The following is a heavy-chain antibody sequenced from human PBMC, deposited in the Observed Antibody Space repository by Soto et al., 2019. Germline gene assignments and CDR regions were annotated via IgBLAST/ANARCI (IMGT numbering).Heavy chain of an antibody. Sequence: QVQLQESGPGLVKPSETLSLTCTVSGGSISSYYWSWIRQPPGKGLEWIGYIYYSGSTNYNPSLKRRVTISVDTSKNHFSLKLSSVTAADTAVYYCARHVPYYDILTGYENNWYFDLWGRGTLVTVSS. D-gene: IGHD3-9*01. CDR1: GGSISSYY. J-gene: IGHJ2*01. CDR2: IYYSGST. CDR3: ARHVPYYDILTGYENNWYFDL. V-gene: IGHV4-59*08.